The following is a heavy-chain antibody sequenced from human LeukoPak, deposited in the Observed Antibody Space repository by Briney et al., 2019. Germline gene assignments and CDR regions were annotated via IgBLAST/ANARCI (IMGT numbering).Heavy chain of an antibody. CDR2: INHSGST. J-gene: IGHJ6*03. CDR1: GGSFSGYY. D-gene: IGHD3-10*01. Sequence: PSETLSLTCAVYGGSFSGYYWSWIRQPPGKGLEWIGEINHSGSTNYNPSLKSRVTISVDTSKNQFSLKLSSVTAADTAVYYCARGRITMVRGRYYYYYMDVWGKGTTVTVSS. CDR3: ARGRITMVRGRYYYYYMDV. V-gene: IGHV4-34*01.